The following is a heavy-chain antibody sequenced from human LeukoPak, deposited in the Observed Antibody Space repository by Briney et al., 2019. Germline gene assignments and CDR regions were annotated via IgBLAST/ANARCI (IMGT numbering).Heavy chain of an antibody. J-gene: IGHJ6*02. Sequence: ASVKVSCKASGYTSTSYGISWVRQAPGQGLEWMGWISAYNGNTNYAQKLQGRVTMTTDTSTSTAYMELRSLRSDDTAVYYCAREYCSSTSCYKNYYYYGMDVWGQGTTVTVSS. D-gene: IGHD2-2*02. V-gene: IGHV1-18*01. CDR2: ISAYNGNT. CDR3: AREYCSSTSCYKNYYYYGMDV. CDR1: GYTSTSYG.